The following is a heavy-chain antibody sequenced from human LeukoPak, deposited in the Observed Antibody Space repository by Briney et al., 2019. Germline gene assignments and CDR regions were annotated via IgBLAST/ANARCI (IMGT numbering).Heavy chain of an antibody. Sequence: SETPSLTCTVSGGSISSSSYYWGWIRQPPGKGLEWIGSIYYSGSTYYNPSLKSRVTISVDTSKNQFSLKLSSVTAAVTAVYYCARREVDTAMDYFDYWGQGTLVTVSS. CDR1: GGSISSSSYY. CDR3: ARREVDTAMDYFDY. V-gene: IGHV4-39*01. CDR2: IYYSGST. J-gene: IGHJ4*02. D-gene: IGHD5-18*01.